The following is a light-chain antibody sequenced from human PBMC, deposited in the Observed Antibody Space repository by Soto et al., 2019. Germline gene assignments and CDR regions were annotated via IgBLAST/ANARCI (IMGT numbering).Light chain of an antibody. V-gene: IGLV2-11*01. Sequence: QSVLTQPRSVSGSPGQSVTISCTGTTSDVGGYYYVSWYQQHPGKAPKLMIYDVSKRPSGVPDRFSGSKSGSTASLTISGLQAEDEADYYCCSYAGSYTVVFGGGTKLTVL. CDR1: TSDVGGYYY. CDR3: CSYAGSYTVV. CDR2: DVS. J-gene: IGLJ2*01.